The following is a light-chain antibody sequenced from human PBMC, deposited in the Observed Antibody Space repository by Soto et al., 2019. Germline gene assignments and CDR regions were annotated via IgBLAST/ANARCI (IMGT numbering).Light chain of an antibody. J-gene: IGLJ1*01. CDR3: SSYTPSNTRQIV. V-gene: IGLV2-14*03. CDR2: DVS. CDR1: SSGVGGYNY. Sequence: QSVLTQPASVSGSPGQSITISCTGTSSGVGGYNYVSWYQHHPGKAPKLLIYDVSNRPSGVSNRFSGSKSDNTASLTISGLQPEDEADYYCSSYTPSNTRQIVFGTGTKVTV.